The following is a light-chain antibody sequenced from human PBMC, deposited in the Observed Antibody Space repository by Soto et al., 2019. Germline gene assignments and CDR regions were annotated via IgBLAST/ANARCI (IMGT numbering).Light chain of an antibody. Sequence: TQSPATLSVSPGERATLACRASQSISSWLAWSQQKPGKAPKLLIYDVSTLESGVPSRFSGSGSGTEFTLTISSLQPDDFATYYCQHYNSYSEAFGQGTKVDIK. CDR3: QHYNSYSEA. J-gene: IGKJ1*01. CDR1: QSISSW. CDR2: DVS. V-gene: IGKV1-5*01.